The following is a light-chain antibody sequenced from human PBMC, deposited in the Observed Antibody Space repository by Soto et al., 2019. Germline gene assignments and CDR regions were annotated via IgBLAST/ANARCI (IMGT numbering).Light chain of an antibody. CDR1: SRDVGGYNY. J-gene: IGLJ2*01. V-gene: IGLV2-14*01. Sequence: QSALTQPASVSGSPGQSITISCTGISRDVGGYNYVSWYQQHPGKAPKLMIYEVSNRPSGVSNRFSGSKSGNTASLTISGLQAEDEADYYCSSYTSSSTLVVFGGGTKVTVL. CDR2: EVS. CDR3: SSYTSSSTLVV.